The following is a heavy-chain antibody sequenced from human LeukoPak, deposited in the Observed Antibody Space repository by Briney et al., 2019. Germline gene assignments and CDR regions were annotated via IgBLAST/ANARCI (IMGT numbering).Heavy chain of an antibody. CDR1: GDSITSYY. CDR3: AREATVVVAPKVL. J-gene: IGHJ4*02. D-gene: IGHD2-15*01. Sequence: PSETLSLTCTVSGDSITSYYWSWIRQPPGKGLEWIGNIYYSGSTNYNPSLKSRVTISVDTSKNQFSLKLSSVTAADTAVYYCAREATVVVAPKVLWGQGSLVTVSS. V-gene: IGHV4-59*12. CDR2: IYYSGST.